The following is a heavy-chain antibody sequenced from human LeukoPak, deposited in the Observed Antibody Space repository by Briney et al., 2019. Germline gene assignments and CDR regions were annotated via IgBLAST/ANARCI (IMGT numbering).Heavy chain of an antibody. V-gene: IGHV3-30*14. Sequence: SCKTSGYTFGSYGISWVRQAPGKGLEWVAVISYDGSNKYYADSVKGRFTISRDNSKNTLYLQMNSLRAEDTAVYYCARDPNGYFDLWGRGTLVTVSS. CDR3: ARDPNGYFDL. D-gene: IGHD4/OR15-4a*01. CDR2: ISYDGSNK. J-gene: IGHJ2*01. CDR1: GYTFGSYG.